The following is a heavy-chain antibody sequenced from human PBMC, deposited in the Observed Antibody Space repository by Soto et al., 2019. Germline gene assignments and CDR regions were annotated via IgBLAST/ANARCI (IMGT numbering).Heavy chain of an antibody. CDR2: ISAYNGNT. CDR3: AREYYCSGGSCYSAWFDP. J-gene: IGHJ5*02. V-gene: IGHV1-18*04. Sequence: ASVKVSCKASGYTFSSYGISWVRQAPGQGLEWMGWISAYNGNTNYAQKLQGRVTMTTDTSTSTAYMELRSLRSDDTAVYYCAREYYCSGGSCYSAWFDPWGQGTLVTVSS. D-gene: IGHD2-15*01. CDR1: GYTFSSYG.